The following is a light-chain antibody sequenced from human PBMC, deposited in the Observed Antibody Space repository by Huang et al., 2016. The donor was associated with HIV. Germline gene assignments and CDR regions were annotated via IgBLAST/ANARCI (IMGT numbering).Light chain of an antibody. J-gene: IGKJ2*01. V-gene: IGKV1-39*01. CDR1: QIINKY. Sequence: DIQMTQAPPSLSAAVGDRVIITCRASQIINKYLNWYQQMPGRAPKLLISVASRLQGGVSSRFSGSGSWTDFTLTIRDLQPEDTDTYHCQQSYNIPRTFGQGTLLEI. CDR3: QQSYNIPRT. CDR2: VAS.